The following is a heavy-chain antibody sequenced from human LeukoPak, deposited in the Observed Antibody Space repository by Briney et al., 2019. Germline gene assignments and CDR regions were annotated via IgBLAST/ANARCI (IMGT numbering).Heavy chain of an antibody. V-gene: IGHV3-53*01. D-gene: IGHD2-2*01. CDR3: ARTPGAASTQASWCDP. J-gene: IGHJ5*02. CDR2: FYSGGTT. CDR1: GFNVRSKY. Sequence: GGSLRLSCAASGFNVRSKYIRWVRQAAGKGLECVSVFYSGGTTAYADPVKGRFIVSIDNSNNPLYLQMNSLRAEDTAVYYCARTPGAASTQASWCDPWGQGTLVSVSS.